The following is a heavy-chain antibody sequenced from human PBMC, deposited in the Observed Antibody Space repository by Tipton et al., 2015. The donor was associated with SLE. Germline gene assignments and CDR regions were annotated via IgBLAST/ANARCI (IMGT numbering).Heavy chain of an antibody. V-gene: IGHV4-59*11. CDR3: AGHTSLQSYWYLDL. D-gene: IGHD4-11*01. Sequence: TLSLTCTVSGGSISSHYWSWVRQPPGKGLELIGDIYYSGSTKYYNPSLKSRVTISIDTPKNQFSLRVSSVTAADTAVYYCAGHTSLQSYWYLDLWGRGTLVTVST. J-gene: IGHJ2*01. CDR1: GGSISSHY. CDR2: IYYSGST.